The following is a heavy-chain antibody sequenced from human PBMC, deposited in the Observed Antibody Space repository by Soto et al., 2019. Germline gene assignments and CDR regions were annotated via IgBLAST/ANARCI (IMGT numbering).Heavy chain of an antibody. CDR1: GGSISSGGYY. Sequence: KPSETLSLTCTVSGGSISSGGYYWSWIRQHPGKGLEWIGYIYYSGSTYYNPSLKSRVTISVDTSKNQFSLKLSSATAADTAVYYCAGTYYDFWSGPRPHYYYYGMDVWGQGTTVTVSS. CDR3: AGTYYDFWSGPRPHYYYYGMDV. CDR2: IYYSGST. V-gene: IGHV4-31*03. J-gene: IGHJ6*02. D-gene: IGHD3-3*01.